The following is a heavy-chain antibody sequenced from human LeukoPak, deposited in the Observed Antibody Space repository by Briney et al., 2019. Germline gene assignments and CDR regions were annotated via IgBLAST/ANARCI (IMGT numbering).Heavy chain of an antibody. Sequence: SETLSLTCTVSGYSISTGYYWDWIRQPPGKGLEWIGTFYHSGSTYYNPSLKSRVTISVDTSKNQFSLKLSSVTAADTAVYYCARGSWLVRDNWFDPWGQGTLVTVSS. CDR2: FYHSGST. D-gene: IGHD6-19*01. V-gene: IGHV4-38-2*02. J-gene: IGHJ5*02. CDR1: GYSISTGYY. CDR3: ARGSWLVRDNWFDP.